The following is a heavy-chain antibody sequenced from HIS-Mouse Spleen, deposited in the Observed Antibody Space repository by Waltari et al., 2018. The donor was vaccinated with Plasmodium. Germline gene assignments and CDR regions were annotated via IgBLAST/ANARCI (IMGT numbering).Heavy chain of an antibody. CDR1: GFTFTSSA. J-gene: IGHJ1*01. V-gene: IGHV1-58*01. Sequence: QMQLVQSGPEVKKPGTSVKVSCKASGFTFTSSAVQWVRQARGQRLEWIGWIVVGSGNTNYAQKFQERVTITRDMSTSTAYMELSSLRSEDTAVYYCAAERYDILTGYYAEYFQHWGQGTLVTVSS. CDR2: IVVGSGNT. CDR3: AAERYDILTGYYAEYFQH. D-gene: IGHD3-9*01.